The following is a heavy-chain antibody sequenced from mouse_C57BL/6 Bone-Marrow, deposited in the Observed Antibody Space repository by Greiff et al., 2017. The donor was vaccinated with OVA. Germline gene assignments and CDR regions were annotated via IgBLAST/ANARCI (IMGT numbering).Heavy chain of an antibody. J-gene: IGHJ2*01. Sequence: QVQLQQPGAELVKPGASVQLSCKASGYTFTSYWMPWVKQRPGQGLEWIGMIHPNSGSTNYNEKFKSKATLTVDKSSSTAYMQLSSLTSEDSAVYYCARGYYGSSDSRYFDYWGKGTTLTVSS. CDR2: IHPNSGST. V-gene: IGHV1-64*01. CDR1: GYTFTSYW. D-gene: IGHD1-1*01. CDR3: ARGYYGSSDSRYFDY.